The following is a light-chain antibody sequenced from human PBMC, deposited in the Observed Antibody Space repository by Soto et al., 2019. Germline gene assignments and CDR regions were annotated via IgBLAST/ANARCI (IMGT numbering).Light chain of an antibody. CDR1: QSVSSY. J-gene: IGKJ3*01. V-gene: IGKV3-11*01. CDR3: QQRSNWPPLFT. Sequence: EIVLTQSPATLSLSPGESATLSCRASQSVSSYLAWYQQKPGQAPRLLIYDASNRATGIPARFSGSGSGTDFTLTISSLEPEEFAVYYCQQRSNWPPLFTFGPGTKVDIK. CDR2: DAS.